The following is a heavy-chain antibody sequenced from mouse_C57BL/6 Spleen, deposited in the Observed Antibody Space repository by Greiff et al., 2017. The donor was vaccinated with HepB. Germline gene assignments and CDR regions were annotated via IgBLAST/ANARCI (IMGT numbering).Heavy chain of an antibody. V-gene: IGHV1-82*01. CDR3: ARDDSPYYAMDY. Sequence: QVQLKESGPELVKPGASVKISCKASGYAFSSSWMNWVKQRPGKGLEWIGRIYPGDGDTNYNGKFKGKATLTADKSSSTAYMQLSSLTSEDSAVYFCARDDSPYYAMDYWGQGTSVTVSS. CDR1: GYAFSSSW. CDR2: IYPGDGDT. J-gene: IGHJ4*01. D-gene: IGHD2-4*01.